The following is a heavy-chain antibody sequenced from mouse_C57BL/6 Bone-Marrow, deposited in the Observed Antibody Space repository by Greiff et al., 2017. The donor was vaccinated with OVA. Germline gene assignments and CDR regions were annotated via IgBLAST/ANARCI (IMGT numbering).Heavy chain of an antibody. CDR2: IHPSASDP. Sequence: QVQLQQPGAELVQPGASVKVSCKASGYTFTSYWMHWVKQRPGPGLEWIGRIHPSASDPNYTQKFKGKATLTVDKSSSTAYMQLSRLTSEDSAVYYCAIDYGSSYWYFDVWGTGTTVTVSS. V-gene: IGHV1-74*01. D-gene: IGHD1-1*01. J-gene: IGHJ1*03. CDR1: GYTFTSYW. CDR3: AIDYGSSYWYFDV.